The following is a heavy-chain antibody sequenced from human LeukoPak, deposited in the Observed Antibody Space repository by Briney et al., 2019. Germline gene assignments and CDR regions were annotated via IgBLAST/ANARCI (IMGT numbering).Heavy chain of an antibody. D-gene: IGHD3-9*01. CDR1: GYTFTSYY. V-gene: IGHV1-46*01. J-gene: IGHJ4*02. Sequence: ASVKVSCKASGYTFTSYYMHWVRQAPGQGLEWMGIINPSGGSTNYAQKFQGRVTMTRDMSTSTVYMELSSLRFEDTAVYYCARGGYDILTGIDYWGQGTLVTVSS. CDR2: INPSGGST. CDR3: ARGGYDILTGIDY.